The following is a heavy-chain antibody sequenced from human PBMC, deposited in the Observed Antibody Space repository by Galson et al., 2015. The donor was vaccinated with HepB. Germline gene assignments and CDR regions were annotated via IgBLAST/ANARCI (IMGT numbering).Heavy chain of an antibody. J-gene: IGHJ3*02. Sequence: TLRLSCAASGFTFSNAWMSWVRQAPGKGLEWVGRIKSKTDGGTTDYAAPWKGRFTISRDDSKNKLYLQMNRLKTEDTAVYYCITEPYPSYYYDSSGYPIPVDAFDIWGQGTMVTVSS. CDR3: ITEPYPSYYYDSSGYPIPVDAFDI. CDR1: GFTFSNAW. V-gene: IGHV3-15*01. D-gene: IGHD3-22*01. CDR2: IKSKTDGGTT.